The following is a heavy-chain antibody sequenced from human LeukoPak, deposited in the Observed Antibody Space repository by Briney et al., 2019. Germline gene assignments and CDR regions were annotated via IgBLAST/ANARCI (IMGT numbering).Heavy chain of an antibody. J-gene: IGHJ4*02. Sequence: GESLKISCKASGYIFTNYWIGWVRQMPGKGLEWMGIIHPDDSDTRYSPSFQGLVTISADKSITTAYLQWNSLKASDTAMYYCARQGLDYGDIHFDYWGQGTLVTVPS. CDR2: IHPDDSDT. D-gene: IGHD4-17*01. CDR3: ARQGLDYGDIHFDY. V-gene: IGHV5-51*01. CDR1: GYIFTNYW.